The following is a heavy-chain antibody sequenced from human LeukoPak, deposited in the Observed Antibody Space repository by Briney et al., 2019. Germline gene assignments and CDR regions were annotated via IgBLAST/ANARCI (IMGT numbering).Heavy chain of an antibody. CDR2: IYYSGST. J-gene: IGHJ3*02. CDR3: ARDGRGAFDI. Sequence: SETLSLTCTVSGGSISSGGYYWSWIRQHPGKGLEWIGYIYYSGSTYYNPSLKSRVTISVDTSKNQSSLKLSSVTAADTAVYYCARDGRGAFDIWGQGTMVTVSS. CDR1: GGSISSGGYY. V-gene: IGHV4-31*03.